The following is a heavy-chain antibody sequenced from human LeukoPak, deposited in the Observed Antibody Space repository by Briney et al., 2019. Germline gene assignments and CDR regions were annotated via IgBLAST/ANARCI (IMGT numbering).Heavy chain of an antibody. CDR3: ARVTYNGYQHFDY. V-gene: IGHV4-39*07. CDR2: IHHTGTT. CDR1: GGSISTNAYY. D-gene: IGHD3-10*01. Sequence: SETLSLTCTVSGGSISTNAYYWGWIRQPPGKGLEWITEIHHTGTTYCTPSPKSRVTISVDTSNNHFSLKLNSVTAADTAVYYCARVTYNGYQHFDYWGQGILVTVSS. J-gene: IGHJ4*02.